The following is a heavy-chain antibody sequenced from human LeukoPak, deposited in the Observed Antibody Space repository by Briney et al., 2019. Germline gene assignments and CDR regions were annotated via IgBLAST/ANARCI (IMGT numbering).Heavy chain of an antibody. CDR1: GASISSYY. Sequence: SETLSLTCTVSGASISSYYWTWIRQPPGKGLEWIGYIYDTGRTNYNPSLKSRVTISADTSKNQFSLKLSSVTAADAAVYYCARRYGRFGHFDYWGQGILVTVSS. J-gene: IGHJ4*02. D-gene: IGHD3-10*01. CDR2: IYDTGRT. V-gene: IGHV4-59*08. CDR3: ARRYGRFGHFDY.